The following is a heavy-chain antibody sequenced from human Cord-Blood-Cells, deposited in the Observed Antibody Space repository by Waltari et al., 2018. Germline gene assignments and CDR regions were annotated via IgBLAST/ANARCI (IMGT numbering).Heavy chain of an antibody. CDR1: VGSFSGYY. D-gene: IGHD6-19*01. CDR3: ARGGCRRSGWYLRDDAFDI. Sequence: QVQLQRRGARLWKPSATLSPTSAVHVGSFSGYYGIWIRQPPGDGLDWIGEINHSGSTNSNPSLKRRVTISVDTSKNQFSLKLSSVTAADTAVYYCARGGCRRSGWYLRDDAFDIWGQGTMVTVSS. V-gene: IGHV4-34*01. J-gene: IGHJ3*02. CDR2: INHSGST.